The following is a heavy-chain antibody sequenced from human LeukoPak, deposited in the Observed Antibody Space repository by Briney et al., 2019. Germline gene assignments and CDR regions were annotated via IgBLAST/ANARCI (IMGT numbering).Heavy chain of an antibody. CDR1: GDSISYHNYY. CDR3: ARLRAMAGHRGGFDF. D-gene: IGHD6-19*01. CDR2: VYYTGNT. Sequence: SETLSLTCAVSGDSISYHNYYWDWIRQPPGKGLEWIGTVYYTGNTYYNPSLNSRVAISVDTSKNQFSLQLTSMTAADTAVYYCARLRAMAGHRGGFDFWGRGTMVTVSS. J-gene: IGHJ3*01. V-gene: IGHV4-39*01.